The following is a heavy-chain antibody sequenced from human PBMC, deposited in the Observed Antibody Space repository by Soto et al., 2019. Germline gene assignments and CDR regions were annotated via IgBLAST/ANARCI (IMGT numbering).Heavy chain of an antibody. J-gene: IGHJ6*02. Sequence: RASVKVSCKASGYTFTSYYMHWVRQAPGQGLEWMGIINPSGGSTSYAQKFQGRVTMTRDTSTSTVYMELSSLRSEDTAVYYCARELTPSTAAPHYGMDVWGQGTTVTVSS. V-gene: IGHV1-46*01. CDR2: INPSGGST. CDR3: ARELTPSTAAPHYGMDV. CDR1: GYTFTSYY. D-gene: IGHD5-18*01.